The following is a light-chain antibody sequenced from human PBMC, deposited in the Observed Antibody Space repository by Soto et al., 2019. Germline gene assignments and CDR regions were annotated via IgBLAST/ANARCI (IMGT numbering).Light chain of an antibody. CDR3: QQYDTYSAT. V-gene: IGKV1-5*01. J-gene: IGKJ1*01. Sequence: DIQMTQSPSTLSASVGYTFTITCRASQSISSYLNWYQQKPGKAPKLLIYAGSSLYRGVPSRFSGSGSGTEFTLTITSLQPDDFATYYCQQYDTYSATFGQGTTGDIK. CDR2: AGS. CDR1: QSISSY.